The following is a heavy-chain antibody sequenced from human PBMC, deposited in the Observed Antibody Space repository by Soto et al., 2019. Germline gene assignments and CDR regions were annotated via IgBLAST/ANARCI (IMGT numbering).Heavy chain of an antibody. V-gene: IGHV4-39*01. D-gene: IGHD3-3*01. J-gene: IGHJ6*02. CDR3: ARLPFYWNGCFCYDFCDYAMVD. CDR1: VPSIASSSYY. CDR2: IYYAGST. Sequence: PSEPLSLTCTVSVPSIASSSYYWAWIRQPPGRGLEWIGKIYYAGSTYYNPSLQSRVTISVDTSKNQFSLKANSVTAADTAAYFGARLPFYWNGCFCYDFCDYAMVDSGQRTTVSVSS.